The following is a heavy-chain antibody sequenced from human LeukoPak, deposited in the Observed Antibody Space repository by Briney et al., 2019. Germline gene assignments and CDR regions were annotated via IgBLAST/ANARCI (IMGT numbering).Heavy chain of an antibody. J-gene: IGHJ4*02. CDR2: IRDSGGST. CDR1: GFSFSSYG. D-gene: IGHD3-16*01. CDR3: AKAGDATSPGGSFDS. V-gene: IGHV3-23*01. Sequence: GGSLRLSCAASGFSFSSYGMSWVRQAPGKGREGGSAIRDSGGSTYYADCVKGRYTISRDNSHNTLYLQMNSLRAEDTAIYYCAKAGDATSPGGSFDSWGQGTLVTVST.